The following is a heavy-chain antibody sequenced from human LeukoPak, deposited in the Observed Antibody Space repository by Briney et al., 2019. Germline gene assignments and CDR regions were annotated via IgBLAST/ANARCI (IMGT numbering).Heavy chain of an antibody. CDR1: GGSFSGYY. Sequence: SETLSLTCAVYGGSFSGYYWSWIRQPPGKGLEWIGEINHSGSTNYNPSLKSRATISVDTSKNQFSLKLSSVTAADTAVYYCARALGTMVRGGGFDPWGQGTLVTVSS. J-gene: IGHJ5*02. CDR2: INHSGST. V-gene: IGHV4-34*09. D-gene: IGHD3-10*01. CDR3: ARALGTMVRGGGFDP.